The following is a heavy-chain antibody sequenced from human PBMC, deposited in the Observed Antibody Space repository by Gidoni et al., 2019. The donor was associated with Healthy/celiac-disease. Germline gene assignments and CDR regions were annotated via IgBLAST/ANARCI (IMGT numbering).Heavy chain of an antibody. D-gene: IGHD2-2*01. J-gene: IGHJ5*02. CDR3: ARAAKPAAIIWFDP. CDR2: IYYSGST. V-gene: IGHV4-31*03. Sequence: QVQLQESGPGLVKSSQTLSLTCTVSGGSISSGGYYWSWIRQHPGKGLEWIGYIYYSGSTYYNPSLKSRVTISVDTSKNQFSLKLSSVTAADTAVYYCARAAKPAAIIWFDPWGQGTLVTVSS. CDR1: GGSISSGGYY.